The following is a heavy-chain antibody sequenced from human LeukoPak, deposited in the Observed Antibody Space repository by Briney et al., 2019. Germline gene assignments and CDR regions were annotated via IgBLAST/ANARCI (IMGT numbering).Heavy chain of an antibody. CDR3: ARDHYHKIHSVMVTAPDY. Sequence: ASVKVSCKASGYTFTSYYMHWVRQAPGEGLEWMGIINPTGGSTNYAQKFQGRVTMTRDTSTSTVYMELSSLRSEDTAVYYCARDHYHKIHSVMVTAPDYWGKGNLVIVSS. CDR2: INPTGGST. CDR1: GYTFTSYY. D-gene: IGHD2-21*02. V-gene: IGHV1-46*01. J-gene: IGHJ4*02.